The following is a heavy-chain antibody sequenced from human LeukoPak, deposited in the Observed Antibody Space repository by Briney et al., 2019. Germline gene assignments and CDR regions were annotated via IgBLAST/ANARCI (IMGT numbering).Heavy chain of an antibody. CDR1: GYTFTSYG. V-gene: IGHV1-8*02. CDR2: MNPNSGNT. D-gene: IGHD6-13*01. Sequence: ASVKVSCKASGYTFTSYGISWVRQATRQGLEWMGGMNPNSGNTGYAQKFQGRVTMTRNTSTSTAYMELSSLRSEDTAVYYCARQIAAAGFDYWGQGTLVTVSS. J-gene: IGHJ4*02. CDR3: ARQIAAAGFDY.